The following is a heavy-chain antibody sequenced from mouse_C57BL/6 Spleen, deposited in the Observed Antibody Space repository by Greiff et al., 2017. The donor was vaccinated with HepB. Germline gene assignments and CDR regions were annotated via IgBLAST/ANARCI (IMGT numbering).Heavy chain of an antibody. D-gene: IGHD1-1*01. CDR2: IHPNSGST. CDR1: GYTFTSYW. V-gene: IGHV1-64*01. Sequence: QVQLQQPGAELVKPGASVKLSCKASGYTFTSYWMHWVKQRPGQGLEWIGMIHPNSGSTNYNEKFKSKATLTVDKSSSTAYMQLSSLTSEDSAVYYCARSRYDSSSAWFAYWGQGTLGTVSA. CDR3: ARSRYDSSSAWFAY. J-gene: IGHJ3*01.